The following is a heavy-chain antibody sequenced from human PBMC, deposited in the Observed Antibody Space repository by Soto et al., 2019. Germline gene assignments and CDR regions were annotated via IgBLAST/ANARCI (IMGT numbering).Heavy chain of an antibody. D-gene: IGHD1-26*01. J-gene: IGHJ6*02. CDR2: IYHSGST. CDR3: ARVSGSYYYGMDV. Sequence: QVQLQESGPGLVKPSGTLSLTCAVSGGSISSSNWWSWVRQPPGKGLEWIGEIYHSGSTNYNPSLKSRFTISVDKSKNQVSLKLSSVTAADTAVYYCARVSGSYYYGMDVWGQGTTVTVSS. V-gene: IGHV4-4*02. CDR1: GGSISSSNW.